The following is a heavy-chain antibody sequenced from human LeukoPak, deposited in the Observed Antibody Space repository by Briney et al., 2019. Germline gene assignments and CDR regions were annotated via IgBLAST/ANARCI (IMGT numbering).Heavy chain of an antibody. CDR1: GGSISSHY. CDR2: IYNSGST. V-gene: IGHV4-59*11. J-gene: IGHJ4*02. Sequence: SETLSLTCTVSGGSISSHYWSWIRQPPRKGLEWIGYIYNSGSTNYNPSLKSRATISVDMSRNRFSLKLSSVTAADTAVYYCARVSSGWLYYFDYWGQGTLVTVSS. CDR3: ARVSSGWLYYFDY. D-gene: IGHD6-19*01.